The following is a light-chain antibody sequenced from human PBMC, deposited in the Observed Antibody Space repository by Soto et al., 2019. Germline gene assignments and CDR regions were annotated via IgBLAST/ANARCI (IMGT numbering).Light chain of an antibody. J-gene: IGLJ2*01. CDR1: SSNIGAGYD. CDR2: GNS. Sequence: QSVLTQPPSVSGAPGQRVTIFCTGSSSNIGAGYDVHWYQQLPGTAPKLLIYGNSNRPSGVPDRFSGSKSGTSASLAITGLQAEDEADYYCQSYDSSLSVVFGGGTKLTVL. V-gene: IGLV1-40*01. CDR3: QSYDSSLSVV.